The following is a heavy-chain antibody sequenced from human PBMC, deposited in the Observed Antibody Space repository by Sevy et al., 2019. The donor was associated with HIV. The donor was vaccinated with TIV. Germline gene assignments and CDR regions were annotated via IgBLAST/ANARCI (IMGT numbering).Heavy chain of an antibody. D-gene: IGHD3-9*01. J-gene: IGHJ6*02. CDR1: GGTFSSYA. Sequence: ASMKVSCKASGGTFSSYAISWVRQAPGQGLEWMGGIIPIFGTANYAQKFQGRVTITADESTSTAYMELSSLRSEDTAVYYCAWSFNWYYDILTGYRPGRYGMDVWGQGTTVTVS. CDR3: AWSFNWYYDILTGYRPGRYGMDV. V-gene: IGHV1-69*13. CDR2: IIPIFGTA.